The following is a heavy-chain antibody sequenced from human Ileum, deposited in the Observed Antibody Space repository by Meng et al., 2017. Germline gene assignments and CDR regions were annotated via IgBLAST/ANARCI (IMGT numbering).Heavy chain of an antibody. CDR3: ARLTRF. CDR2: LTASGGST. J-gene: IGHJ4*02. Sequence: GESLKISCVASGFIFSNQAMSWVRQAPGEGLEWVSTLTASGGSTFYADSVKGRFTISWDISKNTLCLQMNSLRAEDTALYYCARLTRFWGQGTLVNVSS. V-gene: IGHV3-23*01. CDR1: GFIFSNQA. D-gene: IGHD3-16*01.